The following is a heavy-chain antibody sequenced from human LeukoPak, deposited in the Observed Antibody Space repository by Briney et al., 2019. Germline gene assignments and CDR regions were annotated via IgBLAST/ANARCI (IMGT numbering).Heavy chain of an antibody. Sequence: GGSLRLSCAASGFTFSNYWMSWVRQAPGKGLEWVAKIKEDGSEKYYVDSVKGRFTISRDNAKNSLSLQVNSLSAEDTAVYCARSRSGYYEDYWGQGTLVTVSS. CDR3: ARSRSGYYEDY. V-gene: IGHV3-7*01. J-gene: IGHJ4*02. D-gene: IGHD3-22*01. CDR1: GFTFSNYW. CDR2: IKEDGSEK.